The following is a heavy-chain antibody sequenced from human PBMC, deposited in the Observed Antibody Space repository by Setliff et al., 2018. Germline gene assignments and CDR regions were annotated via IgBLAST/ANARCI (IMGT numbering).Heavy chain of an antibody. CDR3: TRDRGSYDFWGAYFVY. D-gene: IGHD3-3*01. V-gene: IGHV3-72*01. CDR1: GFTFGDHF. Sequence: PGGSLRLSCAASGFTFGDHFMDWVRQPPGKGLEWVGRIKNKVNTFSTQYAASVNGRFSISRDDSKSSLYLQMNSLKTEDTAVYYCTRDRGSYDFWGAYFVYWGQGSLVTVSS. CDR2: IKNKVNTFST. J-gene: IGHJ4*02.